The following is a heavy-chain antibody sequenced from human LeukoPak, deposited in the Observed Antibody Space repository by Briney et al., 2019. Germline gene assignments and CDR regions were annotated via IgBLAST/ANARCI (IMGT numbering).Heavy chain of an antibody. CDR3: ASALDPIAARPDYYYYYMDV. V-gene: IGHV1-69*05. D-gene: IGHD6-6*01. Sequence: SVKVSCKASGGTFSSYAISWVRQAPGQGLEWMGGIIPIFGTANYAQKFQGRVTITTDESTSTAYMKLSSLRSEDTAVYYCASALDPIAARPDYYYYYMDVWGKGTTVTVSS. CDR1: GGTFSSYA. CDR2: IIPIFGTA. J-gene: IGHJ6*03.